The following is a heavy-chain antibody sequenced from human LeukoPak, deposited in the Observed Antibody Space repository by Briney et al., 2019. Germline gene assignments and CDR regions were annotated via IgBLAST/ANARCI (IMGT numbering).Heavy chain of an antibody. D-gene: IGHD4-17*01. J-gene: IGHJ4*02. V-gene: IGHV4-39*07. CDR2: IYYSGST. CDR1: GGSISSSSYY. Sequence: SETLSLTCTVSGGSISSSSYYWGWIRQPPGRGLEWIGSIYYSGSTYYNPSLKSRVTISVDTSKNHFSPKLTSVTAADTAIYYCARGQTTVWSPFDNWGQGTLVTVSS. CDR3: ARGQTTVWSPFDN.